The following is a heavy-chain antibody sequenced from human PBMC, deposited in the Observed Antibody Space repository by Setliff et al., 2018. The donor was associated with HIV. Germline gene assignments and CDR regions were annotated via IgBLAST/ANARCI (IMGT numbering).Heavy chain of an antibody. V-gene: IGHV4-34*01. CDR3: ARVREGFLPYDAFEI. D-gene: IGHD3-3*01. J-gene: IGHJ3*02. CDR2: IHSSGNT. CDR1: GGSLSDYY. Sequence: KPSETLSLTCAVYGGSLSDYYWSWIRQPPGKGLEWLGEIHSSGNTNYSPSLKGRVTISVDTPKSQYSLNLKSVTAADTAVYYCARVREGFLPYDAFEIWGQGTMVTVSS.